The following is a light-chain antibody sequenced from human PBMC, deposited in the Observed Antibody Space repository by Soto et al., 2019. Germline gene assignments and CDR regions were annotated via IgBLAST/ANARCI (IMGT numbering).Light chain of an antibody. CDR2: DVS. Sequence: QSVLTQPRSVSGSPGQSVTISCTGTSSDVGGYNYVSWYQQHPGKAPKLMIYDVSKRPSGVPDRFSGSKSGNTASLTISGLQAEDEADYHCCSYAGSYTFYAFGTGTKVTV. V-gene: IGLV2-11*01. J-gene: IGLJ1*01. CDR1: SSDVGGYNY. CDR3: CSYAGSYTFYA.